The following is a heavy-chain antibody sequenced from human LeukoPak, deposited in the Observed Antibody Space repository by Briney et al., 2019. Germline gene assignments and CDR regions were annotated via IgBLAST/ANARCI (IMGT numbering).Heavy chain of an antibody. J-gene: IGHJ4*02. V-gene: IGHV3-74*01. CDR3: ARDRGYTGGTSTRGY. CDR2: INTDGTGT. CDR1: GFAFNTYS. Sequence: PGGSLRLSCAASGFAFNTYSMNWVRQAPGKGLVWVSRINTDGTGTSYADSVKGRFTISRDNAEDTLFLQMNNLRAEDTAVYYCARDRGYTGGTSTRGYWGQGTLVTVSS. D-gene: IGHD5-12*01.